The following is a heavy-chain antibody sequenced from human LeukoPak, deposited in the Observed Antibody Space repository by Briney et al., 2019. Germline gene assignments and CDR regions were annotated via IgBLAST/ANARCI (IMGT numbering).Heavy chain of an antibody. Sequence: PSGTLSLTCAVSGGSISSSHWWSWVRQPPGKGLEWIGEVDHSGSCNYNPSLKSRVTISVDKSNNQFSLKLSSVTAADTAVYYCARETGDPPLFDYWGQGTLVTVSS. J-gene: IGHJ4*02. CDR1: GGSISSSHW. CDR2: VDHSGSC. V-gene: IGHV4-4*02. D-gene: IGHD7-27*01. CDR3: ARETGDPPLFDY.